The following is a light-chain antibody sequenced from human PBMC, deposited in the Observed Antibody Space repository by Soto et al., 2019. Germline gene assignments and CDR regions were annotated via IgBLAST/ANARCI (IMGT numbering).Light chain of an antibody. V-gene: IGLV2-8*01. J-gene: IGLJ2*01. CDR2: EVN. CDR1: SSDVGGYNF. Sequence: QSALTQPPSASGSPGQSVTISCTGTSSDVGGYNFDSWYQQHPGKAPKLMIYEVNKRPSGVPDRFSGSKSGNTASLTVSGLQAEDEADYYCSSYAGSNNLVFGGGTQLTVL. CDR3: SSYAGSNNLV.